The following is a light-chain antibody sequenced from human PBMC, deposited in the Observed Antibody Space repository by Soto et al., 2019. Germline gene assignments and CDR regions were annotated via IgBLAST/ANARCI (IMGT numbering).Light chain of an antibody. CDR3: QKYDSAPT. J-gene: IGKJ1*01. CDR2: AAS. V-gene: IGKV1-27*01. CDR1: QGISNA. Sequence: DIQMTQSPSSLSASVGDRVTITCRASQGISNALAWYQQRPGKVPKLLMYAASTLQSGVPSRFSGSGSGTDFTLTISSLPPEDVATYYCQKYDSAPTFGQGTKVEIK.